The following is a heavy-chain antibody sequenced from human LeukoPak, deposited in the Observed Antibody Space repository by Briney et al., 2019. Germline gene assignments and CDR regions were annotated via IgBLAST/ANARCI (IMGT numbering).Heavy chain of an antibody. CDR3: ARAALAAAPDY. J-gene: IGHJ4*02. CDR2: INTNTGNP. Sequence: ASVKVSCKASGYTFTGYYMHWVRQAPGQGLEWMGWINTNTGNPTYAQGFTGRFVFSLDTSVSTAYLQISSLKAEDTAVYYCARAALAAAPDYWGQGTLVTVSS. V-gene: IGHV7-4-1*02. D-gene: IGHD6-13*01. CDR1: GYTFTGYY.